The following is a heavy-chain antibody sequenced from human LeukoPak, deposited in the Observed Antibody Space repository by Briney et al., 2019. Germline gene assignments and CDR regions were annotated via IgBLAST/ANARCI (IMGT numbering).Heavy chain of an antibody. J-gene: IGHJ6*02. CDR1: GLSITTYD. CDR2: ISSDGNNE. D-gene: IGHD3-10*01. CDR3: VRGGPGLGA. V-gene: IGHV3-30*03. Sequence: GGSLRLSCAVSGLSITTYDIPWVRQAPGKGLEWVADISSDGNNEYYADSVKGRFVISRDISKNSVYLQMNSLTTEDTALYYCVRGGPGLGAWGQGTKVTVSS.